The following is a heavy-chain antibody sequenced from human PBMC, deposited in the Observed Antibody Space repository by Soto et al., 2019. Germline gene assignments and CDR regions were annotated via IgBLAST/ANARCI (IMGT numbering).Heavy chain of an antibody. D-gene: IGHD3-16*01. CDR2: INAYNGNT. Sequence: QVHLVQSGAEVKNPGASVKVSCKASGYSFTRYGIGWARQAPGQGLEWMEWINAYNGNTNYAQNLQGRLTLTTDTSTTTAYMELRSLRSNDTAIYYCAMVDVYVTPSPQDVWGQGTTVTVSS. V-gene: IGHV1-18*01. J-gene: IGHJ6*02. CDR1: GYSFTRYG. CDR3: AMVDVYVTPSPQDV.